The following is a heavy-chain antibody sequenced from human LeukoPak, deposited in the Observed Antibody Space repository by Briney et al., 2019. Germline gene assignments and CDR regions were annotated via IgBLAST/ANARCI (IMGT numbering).Heavy chain of an antibody. D-gene: IGHD1-1*01. CDR2: INPNSGGT. V-gene: IGHV1-2*04. Sequence: ASVKVSCKASGYTFTGYYMHWVRQAPGQGLEWMGWINPNSGGTNYAQKFQGWVTMTRDTSISTAYMELSRLRSDDTAVYYCARGGTTVWISVRYWFDPWGQGTLVTVSS. CDR1: GYTFTGYY. CDR3: ARGGTTVWISVRYWFDP. J-gene: IGHJ5*02.